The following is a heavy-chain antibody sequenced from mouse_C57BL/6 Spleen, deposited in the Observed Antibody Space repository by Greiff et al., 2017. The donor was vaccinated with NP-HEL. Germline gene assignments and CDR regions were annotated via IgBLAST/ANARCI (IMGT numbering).Heavy chain of an antibody. Sequence: VQLQQSGPELVKPGASVKISFTASVSAFRSSWLTWLPQRPGPGLAWIGRIYPGDGDTTYNGKFKGKATLTADKSSSTAYMQLSSLTSEDSAVYFCARGGKIYYDYDGFVWGTGTTVTVSS. V-gene: IGHV1-82*01. CDR1: VSAFRSSW. CDR2: IYPGDGDT. CDR3: ARGGKIYYDYDGFV. J-gene: IGHJ1*03. D-gene: IGHD2-4*01.